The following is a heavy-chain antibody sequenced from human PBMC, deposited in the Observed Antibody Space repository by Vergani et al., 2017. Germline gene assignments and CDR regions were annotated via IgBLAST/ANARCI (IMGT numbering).Heavy chain of an antibody. Sequence: EVQLVQSGAEVKKPGESLKISCKGSGYSFTSYWIGWVRQMPGKGLEWMGIIYPGDSDTTYSPSFQGQVTISADKSISTAYLQWSSLKASDTAMYDCARQGALVGAPGGVDYWGQGTLVTVSS. CDR1: GYSFTSYW. CDR2: IYPGDSDT. J-gene: IGHJ4*02. CDR3: ARQGALVGAPGGVDY. D-gene: IGHD1-26*01. V-gene: IGHV5-51*01.